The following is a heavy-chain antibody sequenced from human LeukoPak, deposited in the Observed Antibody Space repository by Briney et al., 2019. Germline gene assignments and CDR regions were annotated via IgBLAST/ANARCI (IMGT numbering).Heavy chain of an antibody. Sequence: GGSLRLSCAASGFTFSNYAMHWVRQAPGKGLEYVSAISLNGGSTYYANSVKGRFTISRDNSKNTLYLQMGSLRPEDMAVYYCAKDDYWGQGTLVTVSS. V-gene: IGHV3-64*01. J-gene: IGHJ4*02. CDR1: GFTFSNYA. CDR3: AKDDY. CDR2: ISLNGGST.